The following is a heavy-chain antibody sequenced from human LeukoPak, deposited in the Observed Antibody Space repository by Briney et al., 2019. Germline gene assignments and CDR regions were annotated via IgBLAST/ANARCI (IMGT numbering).Heavy chain of an antibody. V-gene: IGHV3-23*01. CDR3: AKARGATYGTYYFDY. Sequence: GGSLRLSCAASGFTFYDYAMHWVRQVPGKGLEWVSISGSGGDTYYADSVKGRFTISRDNSKNTLYLQMNSLRAEDTAVYYCAKARGATYGTYYFDYWGQGTLVTVSS. CDR2: SGSGGDT. J-gene: IGHJ4*02. CDR1: GFTFYDYA. D-gene: IGHD4/OR15-4a*01.